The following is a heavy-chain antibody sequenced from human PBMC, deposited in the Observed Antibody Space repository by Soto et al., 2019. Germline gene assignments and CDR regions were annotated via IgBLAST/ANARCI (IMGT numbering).Heavy chain of an antibody. D-gene: IGHD3-10*01. V-gene: IGHV3-53*01. Sequence: GGSLRLSCAASGFTVSSTYMSWVRQAPGKGLEWVSIIFSSGESFYADSVKGRFTISRDSSDNTVYLQMNSLKAEDTAVYYCARGDIGMVRTFDHWGQGTLVTVSS. CDR1: GFTVSSTY. CDR2: IFSSGES. J-gene: IGHJ4*02. CDR3: ARGDIGMVRTFDH.